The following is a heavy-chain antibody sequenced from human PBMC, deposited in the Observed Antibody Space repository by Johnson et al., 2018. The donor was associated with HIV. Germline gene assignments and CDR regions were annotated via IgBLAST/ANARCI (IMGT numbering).Heavy chain of an antibody. D-gene: IGHD6-6*01. CDR1: GFTFSSYA. V-gene: IGHV3-30*04. CDR3: ARGGSIAARREAFDI. CDR2: IRYDGSNK. J-gene: IGHJ3*02. Sequence: QVQLVESGGGVVQPGRSLRLSCAASGFTFSSYAMHWVRQAPGKGLEWVAVIRYDGSNKYYADSVKGRFTISRDNSKNTRYLQMNSLRAEDTAVYYCARGGSIAARREAFDIWGQGTMVTVSS.